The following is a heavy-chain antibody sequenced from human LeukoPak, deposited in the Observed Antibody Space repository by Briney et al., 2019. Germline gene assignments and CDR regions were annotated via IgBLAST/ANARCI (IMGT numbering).Heavy chain of an antibody. CDR2: ISGSGGST. D-gene: IGHD6-6*01. J-gene: IGHJ4*02. CDR3: AKRELVLGGGRYFDY. CDR1: GFTFSSYA. Sequence: GGSLRLSCAASGFTFSSYAMSWVRQAPGKGLEWVSAISGSGGSTYYADSVKGRFTISRDNSKNTLYLQMNSPRAEDTAVYYCAKRELVLGGGRYFDYWGQGTLVTVSS. V-gene: IGHV3-23*01.